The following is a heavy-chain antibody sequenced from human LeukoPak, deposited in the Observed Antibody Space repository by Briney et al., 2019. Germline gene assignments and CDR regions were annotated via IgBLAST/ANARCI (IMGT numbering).Heavy chain of an antibody. D-gene: IGHD6-19*01. CDR3: ARGTAITAGIDF. CDR2: INPEGAST. J-gene: IGHJ4*02. V-gene: IGHV3-74*01. Sequence: SGGSLRLSCTASGFAFSTYWMFWVRQAPGKGLVWVSQINPEGASTTYGDPAEGRFTASRDNAKNALHLQMNSLRVDDTAVYYCARGTAITAGIDFWGQGTLVTVSS. CDR1: GFAFSTYW.